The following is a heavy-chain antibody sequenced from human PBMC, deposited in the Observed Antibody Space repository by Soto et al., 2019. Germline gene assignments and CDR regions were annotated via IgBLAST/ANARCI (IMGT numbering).Heavy chain of an antibody. D-gene: IGHD6-19*01. Sequence: GGSLRLSCAASGFTFSSCGMHWVRQAPGKGLEWVAVISYDGSNKYYADSVKGRFTISRDNSKNTLYLQMNSLRAEDTAVYYCAKDRGSGWNYYYGMDVWGQGTTVTVSS. J-gene: IGHJ6*02. V-gene: IGHV3-30*18. CDR2: ISYDGSNK. CDR1: GFTFSSCG. CDR3: AKDRGSGWNYYYGMDV.